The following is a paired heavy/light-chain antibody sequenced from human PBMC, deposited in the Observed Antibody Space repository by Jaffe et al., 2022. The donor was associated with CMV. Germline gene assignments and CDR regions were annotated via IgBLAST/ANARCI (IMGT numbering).Light chain of an antibody. CDR2: GAS. CDR3: QQYGSSPRT. CDR1: QSVSSGY. J-gene: IGKJ1*01. V-gene: IGKV3-20*01. Sequence: EIVLTQSPGTLSLSPGERATLSCRASQSVSSGYLAWFQQKPGQAPRLLIYGASSRATGIPDRFSGSGSGTDFTLTISRLEPEDFAVYYCQQYGSSPRTFGQGTKVEIK.
Heavy chain of an antibody. Sequence: EVQLVESGGGLVKPGGSLRLSCAASGFTFSGYSMNWVRQAPGKGLEWVSSIITTSTYMYYADSVKGRFTISRDNAKNSLYLQMNSLRAEDTAMYYCARSKGVYGMDVWGQGTTVTVSS. CDR3: ARSKGVYGMDV. V-gene: IGHV3-21*01. CDR1: GFTFSGYS. J-gene: IGHJ6*02. CDR2: IITTSTYM.